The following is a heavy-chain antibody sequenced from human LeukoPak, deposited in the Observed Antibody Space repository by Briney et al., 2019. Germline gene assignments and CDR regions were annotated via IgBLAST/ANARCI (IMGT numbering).Heavy chain of an antibody. V-gene: IGHV3-20*04. Sequence: GGSLRLSCTASGFTFNIYNMNWVRQVPGKGLEWVSGINWNGGSTGYADSVKGRFTISRDNAKNSLYLQMNSLRAEDTAVYYCVRDRQWGSESEDHWGQGTLVTVSS. D-gene: IGHD6-19*01. CDR2: INWNGGST. CDR1: GFTFNIYN. CDR3: VRDRQWGSESEDH. J-gene: IGHJ4*02.